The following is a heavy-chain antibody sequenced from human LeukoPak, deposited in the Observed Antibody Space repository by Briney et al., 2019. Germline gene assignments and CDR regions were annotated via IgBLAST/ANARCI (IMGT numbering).Heavy chain of an antibody. CDR2: ISSSSSYI. D-gene: IGHD2-15*01. V-gene: IGHV3-21*01. CDR3: ARGGSGGSCPFDY. Sequence: GGSLRLSCAASGFTFSSYGMHWVRQAPGKGLEWVSSISSSSSYIYYAYSVKGRFTISRDNAKNSLYLQMNSLRAEDTAVYYCARGGSGGSCPFDYWGQGTLVTVSS. J-gene: IGHJ4*02. CDR1: GFTFSSYG.